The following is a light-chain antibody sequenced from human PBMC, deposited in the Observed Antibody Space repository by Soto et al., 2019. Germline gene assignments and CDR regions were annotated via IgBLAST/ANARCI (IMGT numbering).Light chain of an antibody. Sequence: AIQLTQSPSSLSASVGDRVTITCRASQDIRSALGWYQQKPGKVPKLLIYAASTLQSGVPSRFSGSGSGTEFTLTISSLQPDEFATYYCQQYNSYSLTVGGGTKVDIK. J-gene: IGKJ4*01. V-gene: IGKV1-13*02. CDR1: QDIRSA. CDR3: QQYNSYSLT. CDR2: AAS.